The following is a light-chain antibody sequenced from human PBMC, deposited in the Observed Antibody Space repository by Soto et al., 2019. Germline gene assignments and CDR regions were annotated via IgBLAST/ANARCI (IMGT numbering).Light chain of an antibody. J-gene: IGLJ1*01. CDR3: SSYTTSNTRQIV. CDR2: DVS. V-gene: IGLV2-14*03. CDR1: SSDVGGYNY. Sequence: QSVLTQPASVSGSPGQSITISCTGTSSDVGGYNYVSWYQHHPGKAPKLLIYDVSNRPSGISNRFSGSKSDNTGSLTISGLQPEDEADYYCSSYTTSNTRQIVFGTGTKVTVL.